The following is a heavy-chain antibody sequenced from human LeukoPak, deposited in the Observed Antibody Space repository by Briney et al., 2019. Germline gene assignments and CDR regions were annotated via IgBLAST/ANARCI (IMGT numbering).Heavy chain of an antibody. D-gene: IGHD2-8*02. V-gene: IGHV3-23*01. J-gene: IGHJ5*02. Sequence: GGSLRLSCVASGFTFSTFAMIWVRQPPGKGLEWVSSIFPSGGEIHYADSVRGRFIISRDNSKSTLSLQMNSLRVEDTAIYYCATYRQVLLPFGSWGQGTLVTVSS. CDR2: IFPSGGEI. CDR1: GFTFSTFA. CDR3: ATYRQVLLPFGS.